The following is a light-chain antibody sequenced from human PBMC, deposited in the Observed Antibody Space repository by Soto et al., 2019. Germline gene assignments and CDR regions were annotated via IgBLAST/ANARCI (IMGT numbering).Light chain of an antibody. V-gene: IGLV2-23*01. Sequence: QSALTQPASVSGSPGQSITISCTGTSSVVGSYNLVSWYQQHPGKAPKLMIYEGSKRPSGVSNRFSGSKSGNTASLTISGLQAEDEADYYCCSYAGSSTLGKVVFGGGTKLTVL. CDR3: CSYAGSSTLGKVV. J-gene: IGLJ2*01. CDR2: EGS. CDR1: SSVVGSYNL.